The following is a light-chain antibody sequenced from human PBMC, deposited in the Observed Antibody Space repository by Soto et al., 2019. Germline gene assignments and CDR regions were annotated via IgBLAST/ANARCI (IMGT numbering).Light chain of an antibody. V-gene: IGKV3-20*01. CDR3: QQYGGSPPT. CDR2: GAS. J-gene: IGKJ4*01. CDR1: QSVSSNY. Sequence: EIVLTQSPGTLSLSPGERATLSCRASQSVSSNYLAWYQQKPGQAPRLLISGASSRTTGIPDRFSGSGSGTDFHLSISRLEPEDFAVYYCQQYGGSPPTVGGGTKVEIK.